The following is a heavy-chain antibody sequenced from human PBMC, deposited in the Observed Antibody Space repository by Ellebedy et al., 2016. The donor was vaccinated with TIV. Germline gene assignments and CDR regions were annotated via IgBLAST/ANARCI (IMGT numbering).Heavy chain of an antibody. Sequence: MPSETLSLTCTVSGGSISSYYWSWIRQPPGKGLGWIGYIYYSGSTNYNPSLKSRVTISVDTSKNQFSLKLSSVTAADTAVYYCARSSGWPVFDYWGQGTLVTVSS. CDR1: GGSISSYY. CDR3: ARSSGWPVFDY. CDR2: IYYSGST. J-gene: IGHJ4*02. V-gene: IGHV4-59*01. D-gene: IGHD6-19*01.